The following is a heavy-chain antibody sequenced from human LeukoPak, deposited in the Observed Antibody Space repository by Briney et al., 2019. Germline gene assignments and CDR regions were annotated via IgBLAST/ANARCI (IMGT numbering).Heavy chain of an antibody. D-gene: IGHD3-10*01. CDR3: ARALGRVRGATTYYYYYMDV. CDR2: IYYSGST. J-gene: IGHJ6*03. Sequence: PSETLSLTCTVSGGSISSYYWSWIRQPPGKGLEWIGYIYYSGSTNYNPSLKSRVTISVDTSKNQFSLKLSSVTAADTAVYYCARALGRVRGATTYYYYYMDVWGKGTTVTVSS. V-gene: IGHV4-59*01. CDR1: GGSISSYY.